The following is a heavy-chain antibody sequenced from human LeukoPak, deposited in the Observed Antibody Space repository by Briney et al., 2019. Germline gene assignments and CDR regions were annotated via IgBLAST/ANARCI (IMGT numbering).Heavy chain of an antibody. D-gene: IGHD5-18*01. CDR1: GFALDSTAVG. CDR3: ARQGYGYVYFDF. V-gene: IGHV2-5*01. J-gene: IGHJ4*02. CDR2: IYGSDDK. Sequence: GSGPTLVNPTGTLTLTCTFSGFALDSTAVGVGWVRQPPGKALEWLALIYGSDDKRYMPSLQNRLTITKDTSKNLVVLTMANVDPVDTAAYYCARQGYGYVYFDFWGRGILVTVSS.